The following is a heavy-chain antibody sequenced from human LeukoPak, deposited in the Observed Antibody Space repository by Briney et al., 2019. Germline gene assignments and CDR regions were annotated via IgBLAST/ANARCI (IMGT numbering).Heavy chain of an antibody. J-gene: IGHJ4*02. V-gene: IGHV1-69*06. CDR2: IIPIFGTA. CDR1: GGTFSSYA. D-gene: IGHD3-22*01. CDR3: ARDHSSGYYPDYFDY. Sequence: ASVKVSCKASGGTFSSYAISWVRQAPGQGLEWMGRIIPIFGTANYAQKFQGRVTITADKSTSTAYMELSSLRSEDTAVYYCARDHSSGYYPDYFDYWGQGTLVTVSS.